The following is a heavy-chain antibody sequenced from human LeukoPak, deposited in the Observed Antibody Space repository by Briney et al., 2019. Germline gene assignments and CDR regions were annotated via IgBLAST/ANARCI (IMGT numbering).Heavy chain of an antibody. J-gene: IGHJ4*02. CDR1: GFTFSSYA. CDR3: AKLYIYDGPPRNY. CDR2: ITGGGGST. D-gene: IGHD5-18*01. Sequence: QPGGSLRLSCAASGFTFSSYAMSWGRPAPGKGLEWVSDITGGGGSTYYADSGKGRFTIYRNNSKNTLYLQMNSLRAEDTAVYYCAKLYIYDGPPRNYWGQGSLVTVSS. V-gene: IGHV3-23*01.